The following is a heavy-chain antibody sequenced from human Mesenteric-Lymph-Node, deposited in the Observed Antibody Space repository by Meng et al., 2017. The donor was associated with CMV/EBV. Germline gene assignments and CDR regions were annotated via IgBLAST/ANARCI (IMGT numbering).Heavy chain of an antibody. CDR3: ARDLSAKAFDY. Sequence: SCKASGGTLSSYAISWVRQDPGQGLEWMGRIIPILGIANYAQKFQGRVTITADKSTSTAYMELSSLRSEDTAVYYCARDLSAKAFDYWGQGTLVTVSS. J-gene: IGHJ4*02. CDR2: IIPILGIA. V-gene: IGHV1-69*04. D-gene: IGHD6-19*01. CDR1: GGTLSSYA.